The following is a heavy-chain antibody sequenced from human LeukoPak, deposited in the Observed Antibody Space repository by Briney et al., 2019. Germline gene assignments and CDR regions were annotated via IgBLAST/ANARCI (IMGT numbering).Heavy chain of an antibody. CDR3: AKAPVTTCSGAYCYPFDY. CDR2: ISVSDNT. J-gene: IGHJ4*02. CDR1: GFTFSSYN. V-gene: IGHV3-23*01. Sequence: GGSLRLSCAASGFTFSSYNMNWVRQAPGKGLGWVFAISVSDNTYHADSVKGRFTISRDSSKNTLYLQMNSLRAGDAAVYYCAKAPVTTCSGAYCYPFDYWSQGTLVTVSS. D-gene: IGHD2-15*01.